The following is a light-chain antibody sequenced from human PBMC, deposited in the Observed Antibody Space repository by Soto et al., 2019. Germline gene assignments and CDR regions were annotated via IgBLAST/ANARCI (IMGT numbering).Light chain of an antibody. CDR2: GAS. Sequence: EIVMTQSPATLSVSPGERATLSCRASQSVSSNLAWYQQKPGQAPRLLIYGASTRATGIPARFSGSGSGTDFNLTVSRLAPEDFAVYYCQQYNNWPPITFGQGTRLEIK. CDR3: QQYNNWPPIT. V-gene: IGKV3-15*01. J-gene: IGKJ5*01. CDR1: QSVSSN.